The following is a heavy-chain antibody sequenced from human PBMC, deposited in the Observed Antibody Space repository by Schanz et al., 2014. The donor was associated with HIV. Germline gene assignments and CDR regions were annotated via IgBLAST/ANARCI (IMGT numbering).Heavy chain of an antibody. CDR1: GFTFRSYG. D-gene: IGHD3-10*01. CDR2: MSYDGRNE. Sequence: QVQLVESGGGVVQPGRSLRLSCAASGFTFRSYGMHWVRQAPGKGLECVASMSYDGRNEHYVDSVKGRFTISRDNAKNSLFLHMNSLRAEDTAIYYCVKDSHGSGSNYSPRMDVWGQGTTVTVSS. J-gene: IGHJ6*02. CDR3: VKDSHGSGSNYSPRMDV. V-gene: IGHV3-33*03.